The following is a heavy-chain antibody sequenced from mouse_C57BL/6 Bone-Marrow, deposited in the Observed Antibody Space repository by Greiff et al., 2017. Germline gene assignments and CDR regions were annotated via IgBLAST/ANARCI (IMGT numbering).Heavy chain of an antibody. J-gene: IGHJ2*01. CDR3: THYYYGSYYFDD. Sequence: VQLQQSGAELVRPGASVKLSCTASGFNIKDDYMHWVKQRPEQGLEWIGWIDPENGDTEYASKFQGKATITADTSSNTAYLQLSSLTSEDTAVYYCTHYYYGSYYFDDWGQGTTLTVSS. D-gene: IGHD1-1*01. V-gene: IGHV14-4*01. CDR2: IDPENGDT. CDR1: GFNIKDDY.